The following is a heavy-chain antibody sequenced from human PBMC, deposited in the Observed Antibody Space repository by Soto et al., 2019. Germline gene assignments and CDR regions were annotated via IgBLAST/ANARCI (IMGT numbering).Heavy chain of an antibody. CDR2: ISYDGNNK. CDR3: ARAGCDGGTCYTLVGLRYGMDV. J-gene: IGHJ6*02. V-gene: IGHV3-30-3*01. CDR1: GFTFSNYA. Sequence: QVQLVESGGGVVQPGRALRLSSAASGFTFSNYAMYWVRQAPGKGLEWVAVISYDGNNKYYADSVKGRFTISRDNSKNTLYLQMISLRAEDTAVYYCARAGCDGGTCYTLVGLRYGMDVWGQGTTVTVSS. D-gene: IGHD2-15*01.